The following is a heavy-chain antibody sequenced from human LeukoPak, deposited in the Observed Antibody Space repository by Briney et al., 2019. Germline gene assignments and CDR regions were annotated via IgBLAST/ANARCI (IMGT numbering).Heavy chain of an antibody. CDR3: ARGSSWYQDSYYYYGMDV. CDR1: GFTFSSYS. V-gene: IGHV3-21*01. CDR2: ISSSSSYI. D-gene: IGHD6-13*01. J-gene: IGHJ6*02. Sequence: GGSLRLSCAASGFTFSSYSMNWVRQAPGKGLEWVSSISSSSSYIYYADSVKGRFTISRDNAKNSLYLQMNSLRAEDTAVYYRARGSSWYQDSYYYYGMDVWGRGTTVTVSS.